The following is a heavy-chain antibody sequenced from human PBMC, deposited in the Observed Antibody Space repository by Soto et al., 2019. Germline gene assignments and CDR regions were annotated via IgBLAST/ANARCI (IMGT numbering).Heavy chain of an antibody. CDR3: ASLGGNSHFDY. J-gene: IGHJ4*02. CDR1: GFTFSSYA. V-gene: IGHV3-30-3*01. CDR2: ISYDGSNI. Sequence: QVQLVESGGGVVQPGRSLRLSCAASGFTFSSYAMHWVRQAPGKGLEWVAVISYDGSNIYYADSVKGRFTISRDNSKNTLYLQMNSLRAEDTAVYYCASLGGNSHFDYWGQGTLVTVSS. D-gene: IGHD2-21*02.